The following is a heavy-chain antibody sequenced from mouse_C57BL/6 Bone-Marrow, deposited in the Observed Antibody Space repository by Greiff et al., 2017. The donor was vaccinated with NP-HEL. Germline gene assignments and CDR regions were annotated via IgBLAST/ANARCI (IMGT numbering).Heavy chain of an antibody. CDR2: INPNNGGT. J-gene: IGHJ1*03. CDR3: ARSCYYGNYDSYWYFDV. D-gene: IGHD2-1*01. Sequence: EVKLQQSGPELVKPGASVKISCKASGYTFTDYYMNWVKQSHGKSLEWIGDINPNNGGTSYNQKFKGKATLTVDKSSSTAYMELRSLTSEDSAVYYCARSCYYGNYDSYWYFDVWGTGTTVTVSS. V-gene: IGHV1-26*01. CDR1: GYTFTDYY.